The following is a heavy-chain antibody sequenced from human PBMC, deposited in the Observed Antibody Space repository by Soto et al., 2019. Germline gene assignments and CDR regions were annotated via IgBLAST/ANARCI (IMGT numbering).Heavy chain of an antibody. J-gene: IGHJ4*02. Sequence: GGSLRLSCAASGFTFSSYGMHWVRQAPGKGLEWVAVIWYDGSNKYYADSVKGRFTISRDNSKNTLYLQMNSLRAEDTAVYYCARGGVYDYIWGSYRLNPLGVVDYWGQGTQVTVSS. D-gene: IGHD3-16*02. V-gene: IGHV3-33*01. CDR3: ARGGVYDYIWGSYRLNPLGVVDY. CDR1: GFTFSSYG. CDR2: IWYDGSNK.